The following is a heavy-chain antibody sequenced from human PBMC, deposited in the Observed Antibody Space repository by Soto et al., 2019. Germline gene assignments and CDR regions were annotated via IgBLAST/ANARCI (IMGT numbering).Heavy chain of an antibody. V-gene: IGHV1-69*13. Sequence: SVKVSCKASGGTFSSYAISWVRQAPGQGLEWMGGIIPIFGTANYAQKFQGRVTITADESTSTAYMELSSLRSEDTAVYYCARSGYSYGHTTWAVAFDYWGQGTLVTVSS. CDR3: ARSGYSYGHTTWAVAFDY. CDR2: IIPIFGTA. D-gene: IGHD5-18*01. CDR1: GGTFSSYA. J-gene: IGHJ4*02.